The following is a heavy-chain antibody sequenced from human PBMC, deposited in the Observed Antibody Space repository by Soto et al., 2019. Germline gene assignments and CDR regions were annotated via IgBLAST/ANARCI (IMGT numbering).Heavy chain of an antibody. D-gene: IGHD6-6*01. CDR3: AKPLLWACSRSAFDAFDT. CDR1: GFTFDDYA. J-gene: IGHJ3*02. CDR2: INWSSGNI. V-gene: IGHV3-9*01. Sequence: PGGSLRLSCAASGFTFDDYAMHWVRQAPGKGLEWVSGINWSSGNIGYADSVKGRFTISRDNAKNSLHLQMDSLRAEDTALYYCAKPLLWACSRSAFDAFDTWGQGTMVTVSS.